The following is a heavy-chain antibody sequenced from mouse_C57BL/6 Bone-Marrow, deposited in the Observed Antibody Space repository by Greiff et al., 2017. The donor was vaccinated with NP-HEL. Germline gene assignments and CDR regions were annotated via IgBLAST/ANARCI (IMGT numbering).Heavy chain of an antibody. Sequence: VQLQQPGPELVNPGASVKLSCKASGSTFPGYGMPGVKRRPEQGLEGLGNINPGNGGTNYNEKFKSKATLTVDKSSSTAYMQLSSLTSEDSAVYYCARLDGYSWYFDVWGTGTTVTVSS. J-gene: IGHJ1*03. CDR2: INPGNGGT. CDR3: ARLDGYSWYFDV. V-gene: IGHV1-53*01. CDR1: GSTFPGYG. D-gene: IGHD2-3*01.